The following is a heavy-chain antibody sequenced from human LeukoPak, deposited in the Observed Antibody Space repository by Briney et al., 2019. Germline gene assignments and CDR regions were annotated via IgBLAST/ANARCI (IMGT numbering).Heavy chain of an antibody. J-gene: IGHJ4*02. CDR2: ISGSGGST. CDR1: GFTFSSYS. D-gene: IGHD5-18*01. V-gene: IGHV3-23*01. CDR3: AKVWATAMVNYYFDY. Sequence: GGSLRLSCAASGFTFSSYSMNWVRQAPGKGLEWVSAISGSGGSTYYADSVKGRFTISRDNSKNTLYLQMNSLRAEDTAVYYCAKVWATAMVNYYFDYWGQGTLVTVSS.